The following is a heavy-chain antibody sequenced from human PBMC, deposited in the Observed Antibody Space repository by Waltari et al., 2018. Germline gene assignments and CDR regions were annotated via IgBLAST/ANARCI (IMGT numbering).Heavy chain of an antibody. J-gene: IGHJ4*02. CDR2: MSYDGFSK. CDR1: ESTFWTSI. V-gene: IGHV3-30*01. Sequence: VESGGGVVQPGGSLRLSCAHPESTFWTSIIPCVRQAPGKGLEWVSAMSYDGFSKYYADSVKGRFTIARDNSKNTVYLEINSLRPEDTAVYYCAREGGTSGYSGFVDYWGQGTQVTVSS. D-gene: IGHD2-2*01. CDR3: AREGGTSGYSGFVDY.